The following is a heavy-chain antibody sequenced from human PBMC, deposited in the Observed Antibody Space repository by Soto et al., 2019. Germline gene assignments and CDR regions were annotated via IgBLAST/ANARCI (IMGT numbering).Heavy chain of an antibody. CDR2: VYDLDGT. CDR3: ANGRFLEWLLPDNWFDP. J-gene: IGHJ5*02. D-gene: IGHD3-3*01. Sequence: AGGSLRLSCVASGLTVSGKKYMAWVRQAPGKGPEWVSGVYDLDGTYYADSVKGRFTISRDNSKNMLYLQMNSLRDEDTAVYYCANGRFLEWLLPDNWFDPWGQGTLVTVSS. V-gene: IGHV3-53*01. CDR1: GLTVSGKKY.